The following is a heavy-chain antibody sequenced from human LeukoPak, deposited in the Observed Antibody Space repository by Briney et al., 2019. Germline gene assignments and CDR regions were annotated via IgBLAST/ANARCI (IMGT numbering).Heavy chain of an antibody. V-gene: IGHV3-23*01. J-gene: IGHJ6*03. CDR2: ISGSGGHT. Sequence: GGSLRLSCAASGITFSSHAMSWVRQAARKGLEWVSLISGSGGHTYYGDSVKGRFTISRDNSTNRLYLQMNSLRPEDTAVYYCAKGGAATMRDGYNYYYYYMEVWGRGTTVTVSS. D-gene: IGHD5-24*01. CDR3: AKGGAATMRDGYNYYYYYMEV. CDR1: GITFSSHA.